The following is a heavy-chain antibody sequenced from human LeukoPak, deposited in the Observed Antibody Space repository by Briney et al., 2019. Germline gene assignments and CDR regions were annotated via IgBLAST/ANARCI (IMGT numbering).Heavy chain of an antibody. J-gene: IGHJ2*01. Sequence: PSETLSLTCTVSGDSISSYYWSWIRQPPGEDLEWIGYIFYSGSTHYNPSLRSRVTISIAPSKTQFSLNLASVTAADTAVYYCARGGDPKYWYFNVWGRGTLVTVSS. CDR2: IFYSGST. CDR3: ARGGDPKYWYFNV. D-gene: IGHD4-17*01. CDR1: GDSISSYY. V-gene: IGHV4-59*08.